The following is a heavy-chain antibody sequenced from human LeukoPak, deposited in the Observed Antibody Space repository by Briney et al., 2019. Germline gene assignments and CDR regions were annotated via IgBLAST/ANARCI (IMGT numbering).Heavy chain of an antibody. CDR2: IYYSGST. CDR3: ARDGLVRGVISPGMDV. D-gene: IGHD3-10*01. V-gene: IGHV4-30-4*01. Sequence: SETLSLTCTLSGGSPSSGDSYWSWIRQPPGKGLEWIGYIYYSGSTYYNPSLKSRVTISVDTSKNQFSLKLSSVTAADTAVYYCARDGLVRGVISPGMDVWGQGTTVTVSS. J-gene: IGHJ6*02. CDR1: GGSPSSGDSY.